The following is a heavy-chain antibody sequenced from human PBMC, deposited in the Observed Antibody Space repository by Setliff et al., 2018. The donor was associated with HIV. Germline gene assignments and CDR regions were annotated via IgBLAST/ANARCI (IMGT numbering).Heavy chain of an antibody. Sequence: SETLSLTCAVSGYSISRDYYWGWIRQPPGKGLEWIGSIYHNGNTYYSPSLKSRVTISVDTSRNQISLKLSSVTAADTVVYYCARQRLGNCSGARCSFSGMDVWGPGTTVTVSS. J-gene: IGHJ6*02. CDR3: ARQRLGNCSGARCSFSGMDV. CDR1: GYSISRDYY. V-gene: IGHV4-38-2*01. CDR2: IYHNGNT. D-gene: IGHD2-15*01.